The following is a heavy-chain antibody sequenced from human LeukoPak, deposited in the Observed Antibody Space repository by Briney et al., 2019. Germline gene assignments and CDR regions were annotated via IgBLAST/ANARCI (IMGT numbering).Heavy chain of an antibody. CDR1: GFTFITYV. CDR3: ARGRRRDANTFDAFDI. D-gene: IGHD5-24*01. J-gene: IGHJ3*02. Sequence: GGSLRLSCAASGFTFITYVMHWVRQAPGKGLEWVAVIWCDGSNKYYADSVKGRFTISRDNSKNTLYLQMNSLRAEDTAVFYCARGRRRDANTFDAFDIWGQGTMVTVSS. CDR2: IWCDGSNK. V-gene: IGHV3-33*01.